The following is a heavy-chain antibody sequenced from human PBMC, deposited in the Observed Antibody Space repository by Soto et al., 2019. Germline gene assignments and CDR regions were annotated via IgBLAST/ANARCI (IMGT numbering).Heavy chain of an antibody. CDR3: SRLVQAPPFYNNPWYNSFDP. D-gene: IGHD3-10*01. CDR1: GYTFTRYW. CDR2: IDPRDSYS. V-gene: IGHV5-10-1*01. J-gene: IGHJ5*02. Sequence: GESLKISCKASGYTFTRYWIVWVRQMPGKGRGWMGSIDPRDSYSPLSPSFQGHVTLSADRSISTAYLQWSSLKASDTAFSFCSRLVQAPPFYNNPWYNSFDPWGPGTLVTVSS.